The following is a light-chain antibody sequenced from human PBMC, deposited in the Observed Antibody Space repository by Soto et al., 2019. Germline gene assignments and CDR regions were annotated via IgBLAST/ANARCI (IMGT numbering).Light chain of an antibody. J-gene: IGKJ2*01. V-gene: IGKV3-20*01. CDR1: QTVYSMY. CDR2: STS. CDR3: HQYGSYT. Sequence: DIVLTQSPGTLSLSPGARATLSCRASQTVYSMYVGWYQQKPGQPPRLLIYSTSRRATGIPDRFSGSGSGTDFTLTISRLEPEDSAVYYCHQYGSYTFGQGTKLEIK.